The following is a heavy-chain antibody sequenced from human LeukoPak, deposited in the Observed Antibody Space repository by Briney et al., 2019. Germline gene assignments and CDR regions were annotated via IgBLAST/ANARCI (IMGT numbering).Heavy chain of an antibody. CDR3: LGSGDSVDY. V-gene: IGHV4-59*01. CDR1: GGSISSYY. CDR2: IYYSGST. Sequence: SETLSLTCTVSGGSISSYYWSWIRQPPGKGLEWIGYIYYSGSTNYNPSLKSRVTISVDTPKNQFSLKLSSVTAADTAVYYCLGSGDSVDYWGQGTLVTVSS. J-gene: IGHJ4*02. D-gene: IGHD3-3*01.